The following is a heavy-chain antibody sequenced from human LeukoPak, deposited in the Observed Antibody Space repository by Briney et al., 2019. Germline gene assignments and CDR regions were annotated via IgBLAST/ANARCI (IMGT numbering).Heavy chain of an antibody. CDR1: GFTFGDYA. V-gene: IGHV3-49*03. J-gene: IGHJ4*02. CDR2: IRSKAYGGTT. D-gene: IGHD3-22*01. CDR3: TRDVYDYDSSGYYAFDY. Sequence: GALRLSCTASGFTFGDYAMSWFRQAPGKGLEWVGFIRSKAYGGTTEYAASVKGRFTISRDDSKSIAYLQMNSLKTEDTAVYYCTRDVYDYDSSGYYAFDYWGQGTLVTVSS.